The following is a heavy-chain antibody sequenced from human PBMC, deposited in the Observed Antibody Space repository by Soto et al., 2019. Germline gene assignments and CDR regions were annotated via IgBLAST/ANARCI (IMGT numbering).Heavy chain of an antibody. D-gene: IGHD1-1*01. Sequence: SLRLSCAASGFIFSSYGMQWVRQAPGKGLQWVAATTYDGGMKHYEDSVPGRFTISRDNCKDTLYLQMNSLRVEDTATYYCAGALENPYFYYGLDVWGQGTTVTVSS. CDR3: AGALENPYFYYGLDV. J-gene: IGHJ6*02. CDR1: GFIFSSYG. V-gene: IGHV3-30*03. CDR2: TTYDGGMK.